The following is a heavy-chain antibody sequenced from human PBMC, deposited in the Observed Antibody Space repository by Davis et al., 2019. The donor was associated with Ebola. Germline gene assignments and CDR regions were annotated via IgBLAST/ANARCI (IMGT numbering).Heavy chain of an antibody. J-gene: IGHJ5*02. Sequence: SVKVSCKASGGTFITYSVSWVRQAPGEGLEWMGGIIPIFGTPKYAQRFQGRVTITADESTTTVFMELSSLRSEDTAVYYCARTKPSYDYGDYNWFDPWGQGTLVTVSS. CDR1: GGTFITYS. CDR2: IIPIFGTP. V-gene: IGHV1-69*13. CDR3: ARTKPSYDYGDYNWFDP. D-gene: IGHD4-17*01.